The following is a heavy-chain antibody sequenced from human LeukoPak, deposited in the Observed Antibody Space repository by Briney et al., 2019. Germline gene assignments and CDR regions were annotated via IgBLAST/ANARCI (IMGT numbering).Heavy chain of an antibody. CDR2: INPNSGGT. CDR3: AREFAGDRGMDV. V-gene: IGHV1-2*04. D-gene: IGHD7-27*01. J-gene: IGHJ6*02. Sequence: ASVKVSCKDSGYTFTNYGVTWVRQAPGQGLEWMGWINPNSGGTNYAQKFQGWVTMTRDTSISTAYMELSRLRSDDTAVYYCAREFAGDRGMDVWGQGTTVTVSS. CDR1: GYTFTNYG.